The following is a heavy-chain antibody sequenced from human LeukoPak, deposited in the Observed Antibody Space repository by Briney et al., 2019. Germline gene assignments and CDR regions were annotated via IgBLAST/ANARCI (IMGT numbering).Heavy chain of an antibody. J-gene: IGHJ6*02. V-gene: IGHV1-69*05. CDR3: ARDLRYYDSSGYYYDATTDYYYGMDV. Sequence: SVKVSCKATGGTFNSYAVSWVRQAPGQGLEWMGRIIPIFGRAHYAQRFQGRVTITTDEATSTAFMELSSLRSDDTAVYYCARDLRYYDSSGYYYDATTDYYYGMDVWGQGTTVTVSS. CDR1: GGTFNSYA. CDR2: IIPIFGRA. D-gene: IGHD3-22*01.